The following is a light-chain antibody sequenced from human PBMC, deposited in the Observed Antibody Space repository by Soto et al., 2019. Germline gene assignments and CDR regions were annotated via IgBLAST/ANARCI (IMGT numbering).Light chain of an antibody. J-gene: IGLJ1*01. CDR1: SSDVGGYNY. Sequence: QSALTQPASVSGSPGQSITISCTGTSSDVGGYNYVSWYQQHPGKAPKIMIYDVSNRPSGVSNRFSGSKSGNTASLTISGLQAEDEADYYCSSYTSSREDVLGTGTKLTVL. V-gene: IGLV2-14*01. CDR2: DVS. CDR3: SSYTSSREDV.